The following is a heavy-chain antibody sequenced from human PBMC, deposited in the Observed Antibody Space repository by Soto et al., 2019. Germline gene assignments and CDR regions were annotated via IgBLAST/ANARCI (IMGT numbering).Heavy chain of an antibody. J-gene: IGHJ4*02. D-gene: IGHD5-12*01. Sequence: EVQLVESGGGLVQPGGSLRLSCAASGFTFSSYWMSWVRQAPGKGLEWVANIKQDGSEKYYVDSVKGRFTISRDNAKKSLYLQMNSLRAEDTAVYYCARDDGYSGYGNFDYWGQGTLVTVSS. CDR3: ARDDGYSGYGNFDY. CDR1: GFTFSSYW. CDR2: IKQDGSEK. V-gene: IGHV3-7*01.